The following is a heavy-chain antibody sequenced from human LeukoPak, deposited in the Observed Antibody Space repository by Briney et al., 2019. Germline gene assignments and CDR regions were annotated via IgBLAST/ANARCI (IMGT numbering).Heavy chain of an antibody. CDR1: GYTLTSYG. V-gene: IGHV1-18*01. CDR2: ISAYNGNT. CDR3: ARGPVGAVAWWFDP. Sequence: ASVKVSCKASGYTLTSYGISWVRQAPGQGLEWMGWISAYNGNTNYAQKLQGRVTMTTDTSTSTAYMELRSLRSNDTAVYYCARGPVGAVAWWFDPWGQGTLVTVSS. J-gene: IGHJ5*02. D-gene: IGHD6-19*01.